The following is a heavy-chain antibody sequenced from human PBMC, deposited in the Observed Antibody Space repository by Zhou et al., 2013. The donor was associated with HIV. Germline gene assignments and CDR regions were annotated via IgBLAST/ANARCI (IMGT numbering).Heavy chain of an antibody. CDR2: ISPNSGGT. V-gene: IGHV1-2*02. CDR1: GYSFNNYN. J-gene: IGHJ4*02. D-gene: IGHD6-13*01. CDR3: ARGPPAAAGIGGPSAD. Sequence: QVQLVQSGAEVKKPGASVKVSCKASGYSFNNYNFGWVRQAPGQGLEWMGWISPNSGGTNYAQRFQGRVSMTRDTSIITAYMEMSRLTSDDTAVYYCARGPPAAAGIGGPSADWGQGTLVTVSS.